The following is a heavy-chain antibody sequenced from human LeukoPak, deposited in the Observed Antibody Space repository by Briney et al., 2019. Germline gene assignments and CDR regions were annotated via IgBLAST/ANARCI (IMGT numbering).Heavy chain of an antibody. CDR3: SRLSPDGYYPFDFDY. V-gene: IGHV3-73*01. CDR1: GFSFSGSA. J-gene: IGHJ4*02. Sequence: GGSLRLSCAASGFSFSGSAMHWVRQASGKGLEWVGRIRSKANSFTTTYAASVKGRFTISRDDSKNTAYLQMNGLKTEDTAVYYCSRLSPDGYYPFDFDYWGQGTLVTVSS. CDR2: IRSKANSFTT. D-gene: IGHD5-24*01.